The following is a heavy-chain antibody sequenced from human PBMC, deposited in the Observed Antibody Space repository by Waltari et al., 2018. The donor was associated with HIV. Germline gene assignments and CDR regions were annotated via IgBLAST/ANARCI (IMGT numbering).Heavy chain of an antibody. CDR1: GGSISSSDYY. J-gene: IGHJ4*02. CDR2: IYYGGTS. CDR3: ARQLRGHGFLANLYYFDF. Sequence: QLQLQESGPGLVKPSETLSLTCIVSGGSISSSDYYWGWFRQPPGNGPVWIGTIYYGGTSYYNACCKSRVTRSVDTAKNKVSRKLDSVTAADTAVYVCARQLRGHGFLANLYYFDFWGQGALVTVSS. V-gene: IGHV4-39*01. D-gene: IGHD3-3*01.